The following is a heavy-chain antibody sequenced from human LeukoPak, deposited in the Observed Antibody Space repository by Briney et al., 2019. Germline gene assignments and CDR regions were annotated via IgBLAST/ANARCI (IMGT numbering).Heavy chain of an antibody. J-gene: IGHJ4*02. Sequence: PLETLSLTCTVSDYSITSDSYWGWIRQPPGKGLEWIGSIYHSGSTYYNPSLKSRVTISVDTSKNQFSLKLSSVTAADTAVYYCARVQYTYGETYFDYWGQGTLVTVSS. D-gene: IGHD5-18*01. CDR2: IYHSGST. CDR3: ARVQYTYGETYFDY. CDR1: DYSITSDSY. V-gene: IGHV4-38-2*02.